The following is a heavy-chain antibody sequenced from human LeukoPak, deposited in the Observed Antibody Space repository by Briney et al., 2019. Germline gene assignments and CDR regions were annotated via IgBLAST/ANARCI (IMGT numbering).Heavy chain of an antibody. CDR2: IYYSGST. J-gene: IGHJ4*02. CDR1: GGSISSYY. V-gene: IGHV4-59*08. D-gene: IGHD5-18*01. Sequence: SETLSLTCTVSGGSISSYYWSWIRQPPGKGLEWIGYIYYSGSTNYNPSLKSRVTISVDTSKNQFSLKLSSVPAADTAVYYSARAVDTAMEVDYWGQGTLVTVSS. CDR3: ARAVDTAMEVDY.